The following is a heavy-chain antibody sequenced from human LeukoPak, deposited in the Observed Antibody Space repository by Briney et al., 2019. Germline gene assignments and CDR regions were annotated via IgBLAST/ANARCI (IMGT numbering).Heavy chain of an antibody. CDR3: AKGQPYKWRDRDILTGYYDY. CDR1: QFTFSSYG. Sequence: GGSLRLSCVGSQFTFSSYGMHWVRQAPGKGLEWVAFIRYDGSNKYYADSVKGRFTISRDNSKNTLFLQMDSLRVEDTAVYYCAKGQPYKWRDRDILTGYYDYWGQGILVTVSS. J-gene: IGHJ4*02. V-gene: IGHV3-30*02. D-gene: IGHD3-9*01. CDR2: IRYDGSNK.